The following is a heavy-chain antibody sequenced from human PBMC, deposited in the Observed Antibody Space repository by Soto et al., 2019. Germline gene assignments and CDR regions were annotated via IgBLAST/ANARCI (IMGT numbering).Heavy chain of an antibody. CDR3: ANWNQPYYYYGMDV. J-gene: IGHJ6*02. CDR1: GGTFSSYA. V-gene: IGHV1-69*13. Sequence: ASVKVSCKASGGTFSSYAISWVRQAPGQGLEWMGGIIPVFGTANYAQKFQGRVTITADESTSTAYMELSSLRSEDTAVYYCANWNQPYYYYGMDVWGQGTTVTVSS. D-gene: IGHD1-1*01. CDR2: IIPVFGTA.